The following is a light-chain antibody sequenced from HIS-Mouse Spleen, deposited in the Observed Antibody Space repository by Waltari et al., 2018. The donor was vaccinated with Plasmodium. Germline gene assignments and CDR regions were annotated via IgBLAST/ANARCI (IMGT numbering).Light chain of an antibody. V-gene: IGKV1-6*02. CDR2: AAS. Sequence: AIQMTQSPSSLSASVGDRVTITCRAMPCISNDLGWYQQKPGKAPKLLISAASSLQSGVPSRFSGSGSGTDFTLTISSLQPEDFATYYCLRDYNYPYTFGQGTKLEIK. CDR3: LRDYNYPYT. J-gene: IGKJ2*01. CDR1: PCISND.